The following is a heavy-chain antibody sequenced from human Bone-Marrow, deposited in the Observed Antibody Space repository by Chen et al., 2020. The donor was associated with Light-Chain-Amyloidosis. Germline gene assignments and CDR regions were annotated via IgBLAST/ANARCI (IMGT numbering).Heavy chain of an antibody. J-gene: IGHJ4*02. Sequence: EVQLVESGGGLVQPGGSLRLSCATSGFNFSSFGMSWVRQAPGKGLDGVSTFSGSTVSKYFAGAVKCRFIISRDNSKSTLYLQMNSLRAWDTALYFCTRTGGYFDFCGQGSLVTVSS. D-gene: IGHD3-10*01. CDR2: FSGSTVSK. CDR3: TRTGGYFDF. V-gene: IGHV3-23*04. CDR1: GFNFSSFG.